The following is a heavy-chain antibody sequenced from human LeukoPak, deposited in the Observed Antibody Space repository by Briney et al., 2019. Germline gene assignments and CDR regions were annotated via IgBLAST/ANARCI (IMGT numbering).Heavy chain of an antibody. J-gene: IGHJ5*01. CDR1: GFTFSGFR. CDR3: ARWNGSGPFDC. CDR2: INSDGSST. V-gene: IGHV3-74*01. Sequence: PGGSLRLSCAASGFTFSGFRMHWVRQAPGKGLVWVSRINSDGSSTTYADSVKGRFTISRDNANNTLYLQMNSLRAEDTAVYYCARWNGSGPFDCWGQGTLVTVSS. D-gene: IGHD6-19*01.